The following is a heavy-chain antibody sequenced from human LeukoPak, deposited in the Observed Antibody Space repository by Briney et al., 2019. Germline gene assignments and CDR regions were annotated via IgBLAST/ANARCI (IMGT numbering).Heavy chain of an antibody. D-gene: IGHD3-22*01. CDR1: GFTFSSYA. J-gene: IGHJ4*02. Sequence: GASLRLSWAASGFTFSSYAMSWVRQAPAKGLEWVSAISGSGGSTYYADSVKGRFTISRDNSKNTLYLQMNSLRAEDTAVYYCAKLSTYYYDSSGYCFDYWGQGTLVTVSS. CDR2: ISGSGGST. V-gene: IGHV3-23*01. CDR3: AKLSTYYYDSSGYCFDY.